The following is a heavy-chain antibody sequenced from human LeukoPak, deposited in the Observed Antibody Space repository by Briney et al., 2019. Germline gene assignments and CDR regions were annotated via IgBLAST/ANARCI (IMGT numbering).Heavy chain of an antibody. CDR2: ISSSSSYI. D-gene: IGHD2-2*01. Sequence: GGSLRLSCAASGFTFSSYSMNWVRQAPGKGLEWVSSISSSSSYIYHADSVNGRFTISRDNAKNALYLQMKSLRAEDTAVYYCARNPGIVVVPAATPDGYFDYWGQGTLVTVSS. CDR1: GFTFSSYS. J-gene: IGHJ4*02. CDR3: ARNPGIVVVPAATPDGYFDY. V-gene: IGHV3-21*01.